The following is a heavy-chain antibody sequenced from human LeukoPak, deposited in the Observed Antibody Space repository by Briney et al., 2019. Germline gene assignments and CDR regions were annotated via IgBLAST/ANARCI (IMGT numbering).Heavy chain of an antibody. CDR2: VYYSGSA. Sequence: SETLSLTCTVSGGSVSSGIYYWSWIRQPPGKGLEWIGYVYYSGSANYNPSLKSRVTISVDTSKNQFSLKLSSVTAADTAVYYCARIPLNAYCGGDCYFDSWGQGTLVTVSS. J-gene: IGHJ4*02. CDR1: GGSVSSGIYY. D-gene: IGHD2-21*02. CDR3: ARIPLNAYCGGDCYFDS. V-gene: IGHV4-61*01.